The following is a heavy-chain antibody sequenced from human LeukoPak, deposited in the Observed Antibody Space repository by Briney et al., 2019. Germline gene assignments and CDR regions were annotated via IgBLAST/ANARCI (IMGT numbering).Heavy chain of an antibody. Sequence: ASVKVSCKASGGTFSSYAISCVRQAPGQGLEWMAWINPRNGDTNYAQKFQGRVTMTRDTSISTAYMELSRLISDDTAVYYCARVGSSGWYVHPTLDYWGQGTLVTVSS. CDR3: ARVGSSGWYVHPTLDY. D-gene: IGHD6-19*01. V-gene: IGHV1-2*02. J-gene: IGHJ4*02. CDR2: INPRNGDT. CDR1: GGTFSSYA.